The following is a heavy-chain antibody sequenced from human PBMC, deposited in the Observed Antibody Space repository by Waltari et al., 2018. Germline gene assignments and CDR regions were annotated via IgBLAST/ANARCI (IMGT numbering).Heavy chain of an antibody. Sequence: QVQLVESGGGVVQPGESLRLSCAASGYPFRSYGIHWVRQAPGSGLGWVEFIRCDGTCKYYTDSVKGRFTIFRDNSKNTLYLQMNSLRVEDTAMYFCAKEGNCGGECYSDYWGQGALVTVSS. V-gene: IGHV3-30*02. J-gene: IGHJ4*02. CDR2: IRCDGTCK. D-gene: IGHD2-21*01. CDR3: AKEGNCGGECYSDY. CDR1: GYPFRSYG.